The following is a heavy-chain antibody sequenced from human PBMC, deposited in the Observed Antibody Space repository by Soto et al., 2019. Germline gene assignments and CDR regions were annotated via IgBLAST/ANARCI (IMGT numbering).Heavy chain of an antibody. CDR1: GFTFSSYA. CDR3: VKELFYDLLTGRRPVDS. V-gene: IGHV3-23*01. D-gene: IGHD3-9*01. CDR2: IGGSSDTT. Sequence: GGSLRLSCAASGFTFSSYAMSWVRQAPGKGLDWVSTIGGSSDTTYYADSVKGRLTISRDNSKNTLYLQMNSLRAEDTAVYYCVKELFYDLLTGRRPVDSWGQGTLVTVSS. J-gene: IGHJ4*02.